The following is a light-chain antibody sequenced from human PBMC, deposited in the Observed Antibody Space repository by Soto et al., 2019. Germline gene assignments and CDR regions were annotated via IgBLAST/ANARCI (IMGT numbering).Light chain of an antibody. Sequence: IVMTQSPASVSVSPGERVTLSCRASQSVSNNLAWYQQKPGQVPRLLMFGASTRATDIPGRFSGTGYGTLFTLTISSLQSEDFGVYYCQQYNKWPWTFGQGTKVDIK. CDR1: QSVSNN. CDR3: QQYNKWPWT. CDR2: GAS. J-gene: IGKJ1*01. V-gene: IGKV3-15*01.